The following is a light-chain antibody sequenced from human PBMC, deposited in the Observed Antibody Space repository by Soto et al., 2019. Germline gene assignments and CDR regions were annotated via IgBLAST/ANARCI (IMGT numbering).Light chain of an antibody. CDR1: QSILYSSTNRNY. V-gene: IGKV4-1*01. CDR3: QQYYTTPLIT. CDR2: WAS. Sequence: DIVLTQSPVSLAVSLGERATITCKSSQSILYSSTNRNYLAWYQQKPGQPPKLLISWASTRESGVPDRFSGSGSGTDFTLTISSLQAEDVAVYYCQQYYTTPLITFGQGTRLGIK. J-gene: IGKJ5*01.